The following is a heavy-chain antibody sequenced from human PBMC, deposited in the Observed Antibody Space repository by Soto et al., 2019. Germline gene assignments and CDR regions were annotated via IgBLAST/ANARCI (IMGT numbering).Heavy chain of an antibody. V-gene: IGHV3-53*01. D-gene: IGHD3-10*01. CDR3: ATSRGGGGY. Sequence: EVQLVESGGGLIQPGGSLRLSCAVSGFTVSNNYMSWVRQAPGKGLEGVSVIYSGGYTAYGDSVKGRFTISRDNSKNTLYFKMKSLGAEAPAVYYGATSRGGGGYWGQGTLVTVSS. CDR1: GFTVSNNY. CDR2: IYSGGYT. J-gene: IGHJ4*02.